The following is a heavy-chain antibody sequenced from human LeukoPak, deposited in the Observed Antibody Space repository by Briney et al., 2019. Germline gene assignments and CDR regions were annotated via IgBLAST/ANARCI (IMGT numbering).Heavy chain of an antibody. J-gene: IGHJ4*02. CDR3: ARGGSSSVQVDY. Sequence: SETLSLTCTVSGGSISSSSYYWGWLRQPPGKGLEWIGSIYYSGSTYYNPSLKSRVTISVDTSKNQFSLKLSSVTASDTAVYYCARGGSSSVQVDYWGQGTLVTVSS. D-gene: IGHD6-6*01. CDR1: GGSISSSSYY. CDR2: IYYSGST. V-gene: IGHV4-39*07.